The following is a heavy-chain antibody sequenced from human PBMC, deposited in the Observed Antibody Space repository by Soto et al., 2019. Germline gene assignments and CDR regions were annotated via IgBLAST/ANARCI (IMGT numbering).Heavy chain of an antibody. CDR2: ISAYNGNT. Sequence: QVQLVQSGAEVKKPGASVKVSCRASGYTFTSYVISWVRQAPAQGLEWMGWISAYNGNTSFAQKLQGRVTMTTETSTSTAYMELRSLRSDDTALYYCARVVATVAGPYGLDVWGQGTTVTVSS. CDR3: ARVVATVAGPYGLDV. J-gene: IGHJ6*02. CDR1: GYTFTSYV. D-gene: IGHD6-19*01. V-gene: IGHV1-18*01.